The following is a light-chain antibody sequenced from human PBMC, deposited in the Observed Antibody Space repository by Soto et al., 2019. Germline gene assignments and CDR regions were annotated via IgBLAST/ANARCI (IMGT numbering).Light chain of an antibody. Sequence: DLQMTQSPSSLSASVGDRLTITCRASQTISTYLNWYQQKPGKAPSLLIFAASRLQSGVPSRFSGSGSGTDFTLTINSLQPEDFATYFCQQSYRTPYTFGPGTRVDVK. J-gene: IGKJ3*01. CDR3: QQSYRTPYT. V-gene: IGKV1-39*01. CDR1: QTISTY. CDR2: AAS.